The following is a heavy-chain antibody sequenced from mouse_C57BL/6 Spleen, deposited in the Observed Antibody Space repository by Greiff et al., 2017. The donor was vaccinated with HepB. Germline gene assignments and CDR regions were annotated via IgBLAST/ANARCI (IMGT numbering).Heavy chain of an antibody. V-gene: IGHV5-16*01. CDR2: INYDGSST. CDR1: GFTFSDYY. D-gene: IGHD2-1*01. Sequence: EVKLMESEGGLVQPGSSMKLSCTASGFTFSDYYMAWVRQVPEKGLEWVANINYDGSSTYYLDSLKSRFIISRDNEKNILYLQMSSLKSEDTATYYCARGGLYYPFAWWGQGTLVTVSA. CDR3: ARGGLYYPFAW. J-gene: IGHJ3*01.